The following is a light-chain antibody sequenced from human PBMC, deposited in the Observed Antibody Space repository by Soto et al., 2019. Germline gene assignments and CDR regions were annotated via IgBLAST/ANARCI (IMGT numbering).Light chain of an antibody. CDR1: QSVTGW. J-gene: IGKJ1*01. CDR3: QQYNSYSPWT. V-gene: IGKV1-5*01. CDR2: DAS. Sequence: DIQMTQSPSTLSASVVDTVTVTCRASQSVTGWLAWYQQKPGKAPKLLIYDASSLESGVPSRFSGSGSGTEFTLTISSLQPDDFATYYCQQYNSYSPWTFGQGTKVDIK.